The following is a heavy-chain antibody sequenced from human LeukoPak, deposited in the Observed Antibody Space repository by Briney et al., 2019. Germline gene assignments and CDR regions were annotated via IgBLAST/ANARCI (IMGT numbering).Heavy chain of an antibody. J-gene: IGHJ5*02. CDR3: ASVTMVRGHGRPFDP. V-gene: IGHV3-23*01. CDR1: GFPFSSYA. D-gene: IGHD3-10*01. Sequence: GGSLRLSCAASGFPFSSYAMSWVRQAPGKGLEWVSAICGSGGSTYYADSVKGRFTISRDNSKNTLYLQMNSLRAEDTAVYYCASVTMVRGHGRPFDPWGQGTLVTVSS. CDR2: ICGSGGST.